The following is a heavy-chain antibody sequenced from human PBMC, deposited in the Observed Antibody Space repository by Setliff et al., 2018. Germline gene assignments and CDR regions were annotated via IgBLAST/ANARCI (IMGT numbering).Heavy chain of an antibody. CDR2: IYYNGST. D-gene: IGHD6-19*01. CDR1: GGSISSSSYY. J-gene: IGHJ6*03. CDR3: AREQWLDPPGYYYMDV. V-gene: IGHV4-39*07. Sequence: SETLSLTCTVSGGSISSSSYYWGWIRQPPGKGLEWIGSIYYNGSTYYNPSLKSRVTISVDTSKNQFSLKLNSVTAADMAVYYCAREQWLDPPGYYYMDVWAKGTTVTVSS.